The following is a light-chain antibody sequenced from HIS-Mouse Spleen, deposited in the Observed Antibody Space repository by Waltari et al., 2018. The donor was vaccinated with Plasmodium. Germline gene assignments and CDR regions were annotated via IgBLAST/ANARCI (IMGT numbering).Light chain of an antibody. J-gene: IGLJ3*02. CDR1: ALPKQY. CDR2: KDS. Sequence: SYELTQPPSVSVSPGQTARITCPGDALPKQYAYWYQQKPGQAPGLVIYKDSERPSWIPERFSGSSSGTTVTLTISGVQAEDEADYYCQSADSSGTPNWVFGGGTKLTVL. CDR3: QSADSSGTPNWV. V-gene: IGLV3-25*03.